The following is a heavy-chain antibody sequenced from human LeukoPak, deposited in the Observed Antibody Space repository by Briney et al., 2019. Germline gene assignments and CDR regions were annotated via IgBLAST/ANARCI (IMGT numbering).Heavy chain of an antibody. D-gene: IGHD3-22*01. Sequence: PSETLSLTCTVSGASISSSYWSWVRQPPGKRLEWIGFIYYNGNTNSNPSLKSRVTISVDTSKNQFSLKLTSVTAADTAVYYCVRGNYDNRGYSNAFDTWGQGAMVTVSS. CDR1: GASISSSY. CDR2: IYYNGNT. V-gene: IGHV4-59*01. J-gene: IGHJ3*02. CDR3: VRGNYDNRGYSNAFDT.